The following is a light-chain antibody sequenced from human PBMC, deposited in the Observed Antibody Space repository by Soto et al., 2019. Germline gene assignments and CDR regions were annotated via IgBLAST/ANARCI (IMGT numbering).Light chain of an antibody. CDR3: QQYNSFPWT. CDR1: QTISTW. CDR2: KAS. J-gene: IGKJ1*01. V-gene: IGKV1-5*03. Sequence: IPMTQSPSTLSASVGDRFTFTCRASQTISTWLAWYQQKPGEAPKLLIYKASTLEVGVPSRFSASGSGTEFTLTINTLQPADFATYYCQQYNSFPWTFGQGTKV.